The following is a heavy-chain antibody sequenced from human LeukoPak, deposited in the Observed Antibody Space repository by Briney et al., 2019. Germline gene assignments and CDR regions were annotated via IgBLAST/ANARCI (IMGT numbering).Heavy chain of an antibody. V-gene: IGHV1-18*01. J-gene: IGHJ4*02. CDR3: ARSSLGTITAGPFDY. CDR1: GYTFSSYG. CDR2: ICGYNGNT. Sequence: GASVKVSCKASGYTFSSYGIAWVRPAPGQGLEWMGWICGYNGNTNYAQKLQGRVSMTTDTSTTTAYMELRSLTSDDTALYYCARSSLGTITAGPFDYWGQGTLVTVSS. D-gene: IGHD5-12*01.